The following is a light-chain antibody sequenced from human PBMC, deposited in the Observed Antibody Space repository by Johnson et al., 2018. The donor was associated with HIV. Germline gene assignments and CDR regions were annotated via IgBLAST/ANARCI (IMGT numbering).Light chain of an antibody. V-gene: IGLV1-51*01. CDR2: DNN. CDR3: GTWDSSLSAGGSNYV. J-gene: IGLJ1*01. CDR1: SSNIGSNS. Sequence: QSVLTQPPSVSAAPGQKVTISCSGSSSNIGSNSLSWFQQLPGTAPKLLIYDNNKRPSGIPDRFSGSKSGTSATLGITGLQTGDEADYYCGTWDSSLSAGGSNYVFGTGTKVTVL.